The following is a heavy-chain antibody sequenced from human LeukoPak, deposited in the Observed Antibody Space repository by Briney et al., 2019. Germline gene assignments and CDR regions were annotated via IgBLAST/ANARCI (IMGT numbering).Heavy chain of an antibody. D-gene: IGHD1-14*01. CDR1: GASISSYY. V-gene: IGHV4-59*08. J-gene: IGHJ4*02. Sequence: SETLSLTCTVSGASISSYYWSWIRQPPGKGLEWIGCIYDSGTTYYNPSLKSRVTISMDTSKNQLSLKLSSVTAADTAVYYCARTGGYFDYWGQGTLVTVST. CDR3: ARTGGYFDY. CDR2: IYDSGTT.